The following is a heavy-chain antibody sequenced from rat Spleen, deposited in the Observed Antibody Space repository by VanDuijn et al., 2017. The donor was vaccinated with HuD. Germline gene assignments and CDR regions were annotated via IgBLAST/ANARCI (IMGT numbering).Heavy chain of an antibody. CDR1: GFTFSDYY. D-gene: IGHD4-3*01. J-gene: IGHJ2*01. V-gene: IGHV5-25*01. Sequence: EVQLVESDGGLVQPGRSLKLSCAASGFTFSDYYMAWVRQAPTKGLEWVASISTGGGNTYYRDSVKGRFTISRANAKSTLNLQMDSLRSEDTAIYYCVREAFGVDYWGQGVMVTVSS. CDR2: ISTGGGNT. CDR3: VREAFGVDY.